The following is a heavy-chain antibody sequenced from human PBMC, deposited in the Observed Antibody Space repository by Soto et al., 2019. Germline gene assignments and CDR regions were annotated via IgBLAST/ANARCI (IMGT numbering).Heavy chain of an antibody. CDR1: GYTFTSYG. J-gene: IGHJ4*02. D-gene: IGHD1-26*01. V-gene: IGHV1-18*01. CDR3: ARERGGYKHFDY. Sequence: QVQLVQSGAEVKKPGASVRVSCEVSGYTFTSYGISWVRQAPGQGLEWMGWINTYNGNINYAQRLQGRVTMTTDTSTGTAYMEPRSLRSDATSLYYCARERGGYKHFDYWGQGTLVTVSS. CDR2: INTYNGNI.